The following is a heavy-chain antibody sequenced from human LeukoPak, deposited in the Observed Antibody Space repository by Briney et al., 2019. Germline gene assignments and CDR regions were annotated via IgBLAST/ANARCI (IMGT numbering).Heavy chain of an antibody. V-gene: IGHV5-51*01. CDR2: IHPGNSDT. J-gene: IGHJ4*02. Sequence: GESLKISCKDSGYSFANYWIGWVRQMPGKGLEWMGIIHPGNSDTKYSPSFQGQVTISADRSISTAYLQWGSLKASDTAVYYCARHNNWGFDYWGLGALVTVSS. D-gene: IGHD7-27*01. CDR1: GYSFANYW. CDR3: ARHNNWGFDY.